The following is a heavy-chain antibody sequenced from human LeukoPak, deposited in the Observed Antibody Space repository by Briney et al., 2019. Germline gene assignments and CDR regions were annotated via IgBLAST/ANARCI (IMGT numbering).Heavy chain of an antibody. Sequence: PSETLSLTCTVSGGSISSSSYYWGWIRQPPGKGLEWIGSIYYSGSTYYNPSLKSRVTISVDTSKNQFSLKLSSVTAADTAVYYCARVGRRGYSYGYGYWGQGTLVTVSS. CDR3: ARVGRRGYSYGYGY. V-gene: IGHV4-39*07. J-gene: IGHJ4*02. CDR1: GGSISSSSYY. CDR2: IYYSGST. D-gene: IGHD5-18*01.